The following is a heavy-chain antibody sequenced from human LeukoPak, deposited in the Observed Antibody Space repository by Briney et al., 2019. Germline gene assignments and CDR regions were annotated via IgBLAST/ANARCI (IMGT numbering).Heavy chain of an antibody. Sequence: GGSLRLSCTVSGFPVSINSMSWVRQAPGKGLEWVSVIYSGGSTYYADSVKGRFTISRDNSKNTLYLQMNSLRAEDTAVYYCAGGELPPDYWGQGTLVTVSS. J-gene: IGHJ4*02. D-gene: IGHD1-26*01. CDR1: GFPVSINS. CDR2: IYSGGST. CDR3: AGGELPPDY. V-gene: IGHV3-53*01.